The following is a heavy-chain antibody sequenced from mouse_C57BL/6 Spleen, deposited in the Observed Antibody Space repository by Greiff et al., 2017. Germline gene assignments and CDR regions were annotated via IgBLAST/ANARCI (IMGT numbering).Heavy chain of an antibody. Sequence: QVQLQQSGAELVRPGASVTLSCKASGYTFTDYEMHWVKQTPVHGLEWIGAIDPETGGTAYNQKFKGKAILTADKSSSTAYMALSSLTSEDSAVYYCTRNLVYYYGSSPWFAYWGQETLVTVSA. CDR1: GYTFTDYE. D-gene: IGHD1-1*01. V-gene: IGHV1-15*01. CDR2: IDPETGGT. CDR3: TRNLVYYYGSSPWFAY. J-gene: IGHJ3*01.